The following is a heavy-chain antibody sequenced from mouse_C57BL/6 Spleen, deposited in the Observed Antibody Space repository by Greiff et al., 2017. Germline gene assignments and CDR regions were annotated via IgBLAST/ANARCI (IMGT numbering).Heavy chain of an antibody. CDR3: AKSPCYYGSSYGMGAMDY. CDR1: GFSLTSYG. D-gene: IGHD1-1*01. CDR2: IWRGGST. V-gene: IGHV2-5*01. Sequence: VQLQQSGPGLVQPSQSLSITCTVSGFSLTSYGVHWVRQSPGKGLEWLGVIWRGGSTDYNAAFMSSLSITKDNAKSQVFFKMHSLQADDTAIYYCAKSPCYYGSSYGMGAMDYWGQGTSVTVSS. J-gene: IGHJ4*01.